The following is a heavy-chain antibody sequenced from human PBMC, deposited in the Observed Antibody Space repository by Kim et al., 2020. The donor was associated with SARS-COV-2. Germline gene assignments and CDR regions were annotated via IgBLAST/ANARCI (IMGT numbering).Heavy chain of an antibody. CDR3: ARESPSYSYGSC. J-gene: IGHJ4*02. D-gene: IGHD5-18*01. Sequence: TYKPSLTGRVTISVDKSKNQFSLKRSSVTAADTAVYYCARESPSYSYGSCWGQGTLVTVSS. V-gene: IGHV4-4*02.